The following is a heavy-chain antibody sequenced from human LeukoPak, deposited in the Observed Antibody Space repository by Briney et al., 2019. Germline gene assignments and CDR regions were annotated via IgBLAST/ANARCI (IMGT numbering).Heavy chain of an antibody. D-gene: IGHD3-22*01. Sequence: PGGSLRLSCAASGFTFSSYGMHWVRQAPGKGLEWVAVISYDGSNKYYADSVKGRFTISRDNSKNTLYLQMNSLRAEDTAVYYCAKGYYDSSGFDYWGQGTLVIVSS. CDR1: GFTFSSYG. V-gene: IGHV3-30*18. J-gene: IGHJ4*02. CDR3: AKGYYDSSGFDY. CDR2: ISYDGSNK.